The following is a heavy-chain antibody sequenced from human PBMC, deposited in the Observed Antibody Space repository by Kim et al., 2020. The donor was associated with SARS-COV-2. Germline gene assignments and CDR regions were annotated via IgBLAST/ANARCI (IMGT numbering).Heavy chain of an antibody. V-gene: IGHV4-39*01. J-gene: IGHJ6*03. D-gene: IGHD2-15*01. CDR3: ARIYSSYFYLDV. Sequence: YCNTSRKSRVTMSVDTSKMQFSLRLSSVTAADTAVYFCARIYSSYFYLDVWGKGTSVTVSS.